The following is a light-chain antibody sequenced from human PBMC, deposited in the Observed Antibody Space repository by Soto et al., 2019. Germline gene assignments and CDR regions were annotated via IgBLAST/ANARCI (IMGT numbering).Light chain of an antibody. J-gene: IGKJ1*01. CDR2: DAS. V-gene: IGKV1-5*01. Sequence: DIQMTQSPSTLSASVGDRVTITCRASQSISSWLAWYQQKPGKAPKLLIYDASSLESGVPSRFSGSGSVTEFTRTISSLQPDEFATYDCQQYNSYPWTFGQGTKVEIK. CDR1: QSISSW. CDR3: QQYNSYPWT.